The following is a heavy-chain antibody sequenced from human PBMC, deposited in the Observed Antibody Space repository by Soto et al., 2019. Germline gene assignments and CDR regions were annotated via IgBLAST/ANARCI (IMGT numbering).Heavy chain of an antibody. CDR2: IWYDGSNK. J-gene: IGHJ6*02. V-gene: IGHV3-33*08. CDR1: GFTFSSYA. CDR3: ARDPITRSSLLYYYYYYGMDV. Sequence: PGGSLRLSCAASGFTFSSYAMSWVRQAPGKGLEWVAVIWYDGSNKYYADSVKGRFTISRDNSKNTLYLQMNSLRAEDTAVYYCARDPITRSSLLYYYYYYGMDVWGQGTTVTVSS. D-gene: IGHD5-12*01.